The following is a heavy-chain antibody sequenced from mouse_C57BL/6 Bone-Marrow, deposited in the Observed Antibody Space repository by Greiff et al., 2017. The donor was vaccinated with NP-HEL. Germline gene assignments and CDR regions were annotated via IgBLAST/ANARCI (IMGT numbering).Heavy chain of an antibody. CDR3: VRAFYYDYDVRFAY. J-gene: IGHJ3*01. D-gene: IGHD2-4*01. V-gene: IGHV10-1*01. CDR1: GFSFNTYA. Sequence: EVNVVESGGGLVQPKGSLKLSCAASGFSFNTYAMNWVRQAPGKGLEWVARIRSKSNNYATYYADSVKDRFTISRDDSESMLYLQMNNLKTEDTAMYYCVRAFYYDYDVRFAYWGQGTLVTVSA. CDR2: IRSKSNNYAT.